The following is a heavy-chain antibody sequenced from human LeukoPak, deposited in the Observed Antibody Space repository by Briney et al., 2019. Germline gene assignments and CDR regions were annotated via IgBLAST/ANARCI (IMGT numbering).Heavy chain of an antibody. D-gene: IGHD3-3*01. CDR1: GFTFSSHA. J-gene: IGHJ4*02. CDR3: ARASDRMYDEFREGYFSSFHF. V-gene: IGHV3-30-3*01. CDR2: MAHDGSKI. Sequence: GGSLRLSCAASGFTFSSHAMHWVRQGPGKGLEWVAVMAHDGSKIYYAGSVLGRFTISRDNSKDTLHLQMNSLSLEATAVYYCARASDRMYDEFREGYFSSFHFWGQGPLVTVSS.